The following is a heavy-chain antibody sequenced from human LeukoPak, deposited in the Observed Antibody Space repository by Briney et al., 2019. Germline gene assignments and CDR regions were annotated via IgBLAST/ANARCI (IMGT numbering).Heavy chain of an antibody. V-gene: IGHV1-69*04. Sequence: ASVKVSCKASGGTFSSYAISWVRQAPGQGLEWMGRIIPILGIANYAQKFQGRVTITADKSTSTAYMELSSLRSEDTAVYYCARAGNTVTTFHFYNWFDPWGQGTLVTVSS. D-gene: IGHD4-17*01. CDR3: ARAGNTVTTFHFYNWFDP. CDR1: GGTFSSYA. J-gene: IGHJ5*02. CDR2: IIPILGIA.